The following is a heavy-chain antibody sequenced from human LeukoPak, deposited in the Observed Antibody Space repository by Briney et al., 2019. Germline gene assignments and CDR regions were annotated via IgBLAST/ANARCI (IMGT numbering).Heavy chain of an antibody. V-gene: IGHV1-18*04. CDR2: ISAYNGNT. D-gene: IGHD3-22*01. J-gene: IGHJ4*02. Sequence: ASVKVSCKASGYTFTGYYMHWVRQSPGQGLEWMGWISAYNGNTNYAQKLQGRVTMTTDTSTSTAYMELRSLRSDDTAVYYCARVGVRSYYDSSCYWDYWGQGTLVTVSS. CDR1: GYTFTGYY. CDR3: ARVGVRSYYDSSCYWDY.